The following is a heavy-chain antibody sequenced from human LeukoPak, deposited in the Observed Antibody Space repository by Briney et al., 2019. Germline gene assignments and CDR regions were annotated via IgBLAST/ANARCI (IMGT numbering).Heavy chain of an antibody. J-gene: IGHJ4*02. V-gene: IGHV4-34*01. CDR2: INHSGST. CDR3: ARFPAADRRDSSGYYFDY. Sequence: SETLSLTCAVYGGSFSGYYWSWIRQPPGKGLEWIGEINHSGSTNYNPSLKSRVTISVDTSKNQLSLKLSSVTAADTAVYYCARFPAADRRDSSGYYFDYWGQGTLVTVSS. D-gene: IGHD3-22*01. CDR1: GGSFSGYY.